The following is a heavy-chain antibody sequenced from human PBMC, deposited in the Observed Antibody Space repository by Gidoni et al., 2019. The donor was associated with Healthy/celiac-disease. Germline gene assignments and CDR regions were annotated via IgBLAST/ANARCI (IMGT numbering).Heavy chain of an antibody. Sequence: QVQLVQSGAEVKKPGASVKVSCKASGYTFTGSYMHWVRQAPGQGLEWMGWTNPNRGGTNYAQKVQGRVTMTRDTSISKAYMELCRLRSDDTAVDYWAREEKYFDGPYGWCDPGGQGTLVTVSS. V-gene: IGHV1-2*02. CDR1: GYTFTGSY. CDR2: TNPNRGGT. CDR3: AREEKYFDGPYGWCDP. D-gene: IGHD3-9*01. J-gene: IGHJ5*02.